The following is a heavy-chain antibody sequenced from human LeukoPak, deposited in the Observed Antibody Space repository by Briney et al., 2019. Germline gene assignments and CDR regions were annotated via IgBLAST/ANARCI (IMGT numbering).Heavy chain of an antibody. J-gene: IGHJ4*02. Sequence: NSSETLSLTGTVSGGSISSSSYYWGWIRQPPGKGLEWIGSIYSSGSTYYNSSLKSRVTISVHTSKNQFSLKLSSVTAADTAVYYCARSYCSTTSCNRLGYFDYWGQGTLVTVSS. CDR3: ARSYCSTTSCNRLGYFDY. CDR1: GGSISSSSYY. CDR2: IYSSGST. V-gene: IGHV4-39*01. D-gene: IGHD2-2*01.